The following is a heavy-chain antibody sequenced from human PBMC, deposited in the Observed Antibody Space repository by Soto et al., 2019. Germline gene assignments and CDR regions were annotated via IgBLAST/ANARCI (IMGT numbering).Heavy chain of an antibody. CDR2: FYPSGNI. Sequence: CRVGEGCSCSWSRCRIRQPAGKGLEWIGRFYPSGNINYNPSLKSRLTMSGDTSRNQFSLNLTSVTAADTAVYYCARCGLDYGMDVWGQGTMVTDSS. CDR1: EGCSCSWS. CDR3: ARCGLDYGMDV. V-gene: IGHV4-4*07. D-gene: IGHD3-16*01. J-gene: IGHJ6*02.